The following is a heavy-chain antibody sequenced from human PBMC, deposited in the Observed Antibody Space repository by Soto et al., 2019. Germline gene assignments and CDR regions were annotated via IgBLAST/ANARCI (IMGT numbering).Heavy chain of an antibody. CDR3: ARAETRWPLAFGLDV. CDR2: ISSSSSYI. Sequence: GGSLRLSCAASGFTFSSYSMNWVRQAPGKGLEWVSSISSSSSYIYYADSVKGRFTISRDNANNSVALKMNSLRAEDTAVYYCARAETRWPLAFGLDVWGQGTTVTVSS. D-gene: IGHD2-15*01. J-gene: IGHJ6*02. V-gene: IGHV3-21*01. CDR1: GFTFSSYS.